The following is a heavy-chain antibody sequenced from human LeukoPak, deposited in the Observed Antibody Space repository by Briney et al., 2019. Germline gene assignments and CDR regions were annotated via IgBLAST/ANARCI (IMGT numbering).Heavy chain of an antibody. J-gene: IGHJ3*02. V-gene: IGHV4-31*03. CDR1: GGSIISGGYL. CDR3: AAFDSATYDAFDI. D-gene: IGHD3-22*01. Sequence: SQTLSLTCTVSGGSIISGGYLWSRIRQHPGKGLEWIGYIYYSGSTHYNSSLESRVTMSVDTSKKQFSLKLSSVTAADTAVYYCAAFDSATYDAFDIWGQGTMVTVSS. CDR2: IYYSGST.